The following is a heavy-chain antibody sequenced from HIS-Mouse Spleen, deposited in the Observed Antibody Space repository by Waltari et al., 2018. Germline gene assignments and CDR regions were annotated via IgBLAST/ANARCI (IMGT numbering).Heavy chain of an antibody. D-gene: IGHD6-13*01. CDR2: IYYSGRT. Sequence: QLQLQESGPGLVKPSETLSLTCTVSGGSISSSSYYWGWIRQPPGKGLEWIGSIYYSGRTYYNPSLKSRVTISVDMSKNQFSLKLSSVTAADTAVYYCAREIPYSSSWYDWYFDLWGRGTLVTVSS. V-gene: IGHV4-39*07. J-gene: IGHJ2*01. CDR1: GGSISSSSYY. CDR3: AREIPYSSSWYDWYFDL.